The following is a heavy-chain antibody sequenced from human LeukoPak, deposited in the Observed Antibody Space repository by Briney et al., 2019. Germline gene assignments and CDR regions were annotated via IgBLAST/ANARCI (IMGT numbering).Heavy chain of an antibody. V-gene: IGHV4-4*07. CDR2: IYTSGST. J-gene: IGHJ6*03. Sequence: SETLSLTCTVPDDSISNYYWSWIRQPAGKGLEWIGRIYTSGSTNYNPSLKSRVTMSVDTSKNQFSLILSSVTAADTAVYYCARESDYYYYMDVWGKGTTVTISS. CDR3: ARESDYYYYMDV. CDR1: DDSISNYY.